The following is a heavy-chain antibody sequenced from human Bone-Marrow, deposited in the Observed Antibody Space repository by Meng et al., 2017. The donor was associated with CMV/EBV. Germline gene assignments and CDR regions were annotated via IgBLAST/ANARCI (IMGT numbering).Heavy chain of an antibody. CDR2: ISSSSSYI. V-gene: IGHV3-21*01. Sequence: GESLKISCAASGFTFSSYSINWVRQAPGKGLEWVSSISSSSSYIYYADSVKGRFTISRDNAKNSLYLQMNSLRAEDTAVYYCARDSLGYYDILTGYYRYYFDYWGQRTLVTVSS. J-gene: IGHJ4*02. CDR3: ARDSLGYYDILTGYYRYYFDY. CDR1: GFTFSSYS. D-gene: IGHD3-9*01.